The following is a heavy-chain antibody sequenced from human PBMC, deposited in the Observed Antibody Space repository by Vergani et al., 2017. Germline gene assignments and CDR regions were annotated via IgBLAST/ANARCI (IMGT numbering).Heavy chain of an antibody. J-gene: IGHJ5*02. CDR2: IYTSGST. D-gene: IGHD3-22*01. CDR3: ARVKGFNWFDP. V-gene: IGHV4-61*02. CDR1: GGSISSDSYY. Sequence: QLQLQESGSGLVKPSQTLSLTCTVSGGSISSDSYYWSWIRQPAGKGLEWIGRIYTSGSTNYNPSLKSRVTISVDTSKNQFSLKLSSVTAADTAVYYCARVKGFNWFDPWGQGTLVTVSS.